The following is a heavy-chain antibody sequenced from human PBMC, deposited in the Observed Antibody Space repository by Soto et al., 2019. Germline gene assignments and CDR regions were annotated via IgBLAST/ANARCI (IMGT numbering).Heavy chain of an antibody. J-gene: IGHJ4*02. Sequence: QVQVVQSGAEVKKPGASVKVSCKASGYTFSSYYIHWVRQAPGQGLEWMGIINARDGGTTSAQKFQGRVTMTRDTSTSTVYMELNSLRSEDTAVYYCAREVVPTAPGYFDYWGQGTLVTVSS. V-gene: IGHV1-46*01. CDR1: GYTFSSYY. CDR3: AREVVPTAPGYFDY. D-gene: IGHD2-2*01. CDR2: INARDGGT.